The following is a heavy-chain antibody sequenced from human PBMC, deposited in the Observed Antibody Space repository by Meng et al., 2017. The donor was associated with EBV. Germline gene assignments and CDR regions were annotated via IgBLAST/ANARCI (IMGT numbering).Heavy chain of an antibody. CDR3: ARRGGVADWFDP. Sequence: QVLLLWSGAEVKKPGASVEVSCMASGYTFTSYVMHWVRQAPGQRLEWMGWINAGNGNTKYSQKFQGRVTITRDTSASTAYMELSSLRSEDTAVYYCARRGGVADWFDPWGQGTLVTVSS. J-gene: IGHJ5*02. CDR2: INAGNGNT. V-gene: IGHV1-3*01. D-gene: IGHD2-15*01. CDR1: GYTFTSYV.